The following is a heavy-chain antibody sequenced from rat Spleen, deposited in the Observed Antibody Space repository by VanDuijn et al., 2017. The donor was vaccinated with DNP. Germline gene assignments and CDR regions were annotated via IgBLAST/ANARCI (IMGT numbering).Heavy chain of an antibody. CDR3: ASYYGYNYWYFDF. CDR2: IKAKSNNYAT. D-gene: IGHD1-9*01. V-gene: IGHV6-6*01. J-gene: IGHJ1*01. Sequence: EVQVLESGGGLVQPGNSLKLSCATSGFTFSTAWMYWYRQFPEKRLEWVARIKAKSNNYATDYTESVKGIFTISRDDSKSSIYLQMNNLKEEDTAIYYCASYYGYNYWYFDFWGPGTMVTVSS. CDR1: GFTFSTAW.